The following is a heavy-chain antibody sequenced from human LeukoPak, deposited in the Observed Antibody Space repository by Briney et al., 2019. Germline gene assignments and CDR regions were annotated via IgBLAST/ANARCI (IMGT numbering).Heavy chain of an antibody. CDR3: ARDPPAYCGGDCYNY. CDR2: INLKSGGT. D-gene: IGHD2-21*02. V-gene: IGHV1-2*02. Sequence: GASVKDSCKASGYTFTGYYMHWVRQAPGQGRDWVGWINLKSGGTNYAQKFQGRVTMTRDTSISTAYMELSRLRSDDTAVYYCARDPPAYCGGDCYNYWGQGTLVTVSS. J-gene: IGHJ4*02. CDR1: GYTFTGYY.